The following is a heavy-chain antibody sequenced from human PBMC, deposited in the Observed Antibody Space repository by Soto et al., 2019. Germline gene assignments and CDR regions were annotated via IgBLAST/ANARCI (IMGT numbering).Heavy chain of an antibody. Sequence: TLSLTCTVSGGSISSGDYYWSWIRQPPGKGLEWIGYIYYSGSTYYNPSLKSRVTISVDTSKNQFSLKLSSVTAADTAVYYCARALVGATFQNWFDPWGQGTLVTVSS. V-gene: IGHV4-30-4*01. CDR2: IYYSGST. J-gene: IGHJ5*02. D-gene: IGHD1-26*01. CDR1: GGSISSGDYY. CDR3: ARALVGATFQNWFDP.